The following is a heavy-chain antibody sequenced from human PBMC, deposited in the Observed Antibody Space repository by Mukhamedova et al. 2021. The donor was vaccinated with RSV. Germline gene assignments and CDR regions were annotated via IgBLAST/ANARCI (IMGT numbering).Heavy chain of an antibody. J-gene: IGHJ6*02. CDR2: KSGSI. V-gene: IGHV3-9*01. CDR3: AKAEAAAAFYYYVMDL. Sequence: KSGSIAYADSVKGRFTISRDNAKNSLYLQMNSLRVEDTALYYGAKAEAAAAFYYYVMDLWGQGTTVTFSS. D-gene: IGHD6-13*01.